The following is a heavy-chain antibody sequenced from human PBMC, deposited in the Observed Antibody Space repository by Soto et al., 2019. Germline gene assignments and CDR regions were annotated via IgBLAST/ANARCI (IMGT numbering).Heavy chain of an antibody. V-gene: IGHV4-38-2*01. J-gene: IGHJ4*02. Sequence: ASETLSLTCAVSGYSISSGYYWGWLRQPPGKGLEWLGSIYHSGSSFYNASLKSRLTISVDTFKNQFSVELSSVTAADTAVYYCAGHTGYCSGGTCGFFDYLGQGILVTVSS. CDR1: GYSISSGYY. CDR2: IYHSGSS. CDR3: AGHTGYCSGGTCGFFDY. D-gene: IGHD2-15*01.